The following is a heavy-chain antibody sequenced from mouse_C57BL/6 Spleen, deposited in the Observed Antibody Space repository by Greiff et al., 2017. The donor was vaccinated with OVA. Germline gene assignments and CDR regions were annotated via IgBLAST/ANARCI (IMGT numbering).Heavy chain of an antibody. CDR3: SRDVFGYGEWCAH. J-gene: IGHJ3*01. CDR1: GYTFTSYW. D-gene: IGHD2-2*01. CDR2: IDPNSGGT. V-gene: IGHV1-72*01. Sequence: QVQLQQPGAELVKPGASVKLSCKASGYTFTSYWMHWVKQRPGRGLEWIGRIDPNSGGTKYNEKFKSKATLTVDKPSSTAYMQLSSLTSKNSAVYYCSRDVFGYGEWCAHWGQRTLFTVSA.